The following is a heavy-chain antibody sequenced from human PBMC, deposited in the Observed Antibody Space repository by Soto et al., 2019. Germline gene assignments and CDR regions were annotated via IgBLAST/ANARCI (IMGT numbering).Heavy chain of an antibody. V-gene: IGHV3-30-3*01. D-gene: IGHD6-19*01. CDR2: ISYDGSNK. J-gene: IGHJ6*02. CDR1: GFTFSSYA. Sequence: GGSLRLSCAASGFTFSSYAMHWVRQAPGKGLEWVAVISYDGSNKYYADSVKGRFTISRDNAKNTLYLQMNSLRAEDTAVDYCARETLAGYSSGWSALGTIHYYSGMHVWGPGTTVTVSS. CDR3: ARETLAGYSSGWSALGTIHYYSGMHV.